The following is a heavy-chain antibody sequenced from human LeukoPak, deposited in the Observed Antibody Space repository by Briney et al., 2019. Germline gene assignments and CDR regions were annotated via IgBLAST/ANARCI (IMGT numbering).Heavy chain of an antibody. CDR1: GGSFSGYY. D-gene: IGHD5-18*01. Sequence: SETLSLTCAVYGGSFSGYYWSWIRQPPGKGLEWIGEINHSGSTNYNPSLKSRVTISVGTSKNKFSLMLSSVTAADTAVYYCVRGGYSSGFFVLWGQGSVVRVSS. CDR3: VRGGYSSGFFVL. J-gene: IGHJ4*02. V-gene: IGHV4-34*01. CDR2: INHSGST.